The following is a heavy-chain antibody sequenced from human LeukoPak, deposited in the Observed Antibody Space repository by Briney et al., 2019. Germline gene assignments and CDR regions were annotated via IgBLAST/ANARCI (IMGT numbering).Heavy chain of an antibody. Sequence: GGSLRLSCAAYGFTFSSYAMHWVRQAPGKGLEWMAVISYDGSNEYYADSVKGRFTISRDNSKNTLYLQMNSLRAEDTAVYYCARTARTNNGPREWGKGTLVTASS. J-gene: IGHJ4*02. D-gene: IGHD1/OR15-1a*01. CDR1: GFTFSSYA. CDR2: ISYDGSNE. V-gene: IGHV3-30-3*01. CDR3: ARTARTNNGPRE.